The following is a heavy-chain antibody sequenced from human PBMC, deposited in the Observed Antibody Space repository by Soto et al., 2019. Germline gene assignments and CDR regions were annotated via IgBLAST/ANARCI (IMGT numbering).Heavy chain of an antibody. CDR1: GYTFTSYA. V-gene: IGHV1-3*01. Sequence: GASVKVSCKASGYTFTSYAMHWVRQAPGQRLEWMGWINAGNGNTKYSQKFQSRVTITRDTSASTAYMELSSLRSEDTAVYYCARDLYQLLSFDPWGQGTLVTVSS. CDR2: INAGNGNT. J-gene: IGHJ5*02. D-gene: IGHD2-2*01. CDR3: ARDLYQLLSFDP.